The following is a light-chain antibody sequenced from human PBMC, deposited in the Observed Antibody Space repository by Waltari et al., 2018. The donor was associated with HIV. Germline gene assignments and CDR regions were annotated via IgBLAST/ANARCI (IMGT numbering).Light chain of an antibody. CDR3: AAWDASLSVWV. CDR2: RSN. CDR1: SSNIGSHY. Sequence: QSVLTQPPSASGTPGQRVTIPCSGSSSNIGSHYVYWYRQLPGTAPKLLIYRSNQRPSGVPDRFSGSKSGTSASLAISGLRSENEADYYCAAWDASLSVWVFGGGTKLTVL. V-gene: IGLV1-47*01. J-gene: IGLJ3*02.